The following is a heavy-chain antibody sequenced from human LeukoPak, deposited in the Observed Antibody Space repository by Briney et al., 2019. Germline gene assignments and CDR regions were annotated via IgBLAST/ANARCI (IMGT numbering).Heavy chain of an antibody. V-gene: IGHV3-21*01. CDR2: ISSSSSYI. CDR1: GFTFSSYS. Sequence: GGSLRLSCAASGFTFSSYSMNRVRQAPGKGLEWVSSISSSSSYIYYADPVKGRFTISRDNAKNSLYLQMNSLRAEDTAVYYCARDWGYYYYYGMDVWGQGTTVTVSS. CDR3: ARDWGYYYYYGMDV. J-gene: IGHJ6*02. D-gene: IGHD3-16*01.